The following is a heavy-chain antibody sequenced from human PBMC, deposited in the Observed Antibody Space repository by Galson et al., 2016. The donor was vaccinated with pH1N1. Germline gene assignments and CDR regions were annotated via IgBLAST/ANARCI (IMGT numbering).Heavy chain of an antibody. CDR2: IDWDDEK. J-gene: IGHJ6*02. V-gene: IGHV2-70*04. CDR3: ARMGVASGGRYYHGMDV. CDR1: GFSLSTFGVR. Sequence: PALVKPTQTLKLTCTFSGFSLSTFGVRVSWIRQSPGKALEWLARIDWDDEKFYSPSLKTRLTISKDTSKDQVVLTMTNMDPVDTGTYYCARMGVASGGRYYHGMDVGGQGTTVTVSS. D-gene: IGHD3-10*01.